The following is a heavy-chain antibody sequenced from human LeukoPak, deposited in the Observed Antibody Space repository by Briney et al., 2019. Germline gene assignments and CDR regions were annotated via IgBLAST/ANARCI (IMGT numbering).Heavy chain of an antibody. CDR3: ARGISDFWSGYYLYFDY. J-gene: IGHJ4*02. Sequence: PSETLSLTCAVYGGSFSGYYWSWIRQPPGKGLEWIREINHSGSTNYNPSLKSRVTISVDTSKNQFSLKLSSVTAADTAVYYCARGISDFWSGYYLYFDYWGQGTLVTVSS. V-gene: IGHV4-34*01. CDR2: INHSGST. CDR1: GGSFSGYY. D-gene: IGHD3-3*01.